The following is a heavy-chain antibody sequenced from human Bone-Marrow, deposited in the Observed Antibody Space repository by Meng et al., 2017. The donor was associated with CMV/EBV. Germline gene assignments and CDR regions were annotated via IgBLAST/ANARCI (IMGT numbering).Heavy chain of an antibody. CDR3: ARDRQWSTVLDY. J-gene: IGHJ4*02. V-gene: IGHV1-18*01. CDR1: GYTFTSYG. Sequence: ASVKVSCKASGYTFTSYGISWVRQAPGQGLEWMGWISAYNGNTNYAQKLQGRVTMTTDTSTSTVYMDLGSLRSDDTAVYYCARDRQWSTVLDYWGQGTLVTVSS. D-gene: IGHD2-15*01. CDR2: ISAYNGNT.